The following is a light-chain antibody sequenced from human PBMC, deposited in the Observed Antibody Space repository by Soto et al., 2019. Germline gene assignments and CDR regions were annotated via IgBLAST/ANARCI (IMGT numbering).Light chain of an antibody. CDR1: QSISSY. CDR2: AAS. CDR3: QHLYSCPLS. V-gene: IGKV1-39*01. Sequence: QMTQSPSSLSASVRDRVTINCRASQSISSYLNWYQQKPGKAPKLLIYAASSLQSGVPSRFSGSGSGTDFALTISSLQPEDFATYYCQHLYSCPLSFGGGTKVDIK. J-gene: IGKJ4*01.